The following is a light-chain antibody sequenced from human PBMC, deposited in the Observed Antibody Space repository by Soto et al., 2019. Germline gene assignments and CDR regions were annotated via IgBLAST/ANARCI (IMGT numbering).Light chain of an antibody. CDR2: SND. Sequence: QAVVTQPPSASGTPGQRVTISCSGSSSDIGTNTANWYQRLPGTAPKLLIYSNDQRPSGVPDRFSGSKSGTSASLATSGLQSDDEADYYCATWDDSLNGVVFGGGTKLTVL. CDR3: ATWDDSLNGVV. CDR1: SSDIGTNT. V-gene: IGLV1-44*01. J-gene: IGLJ2*01.